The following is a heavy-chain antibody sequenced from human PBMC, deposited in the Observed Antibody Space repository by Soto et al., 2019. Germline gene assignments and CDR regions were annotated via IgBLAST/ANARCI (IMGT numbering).Heavy chain of an antibody. D-gene: IGHD2-15*01. J-gene: IGHJ4*02. CDR2: IYHSGST. V-gene: IGHV4-59*12. Sequence: PSETLSLTCTVSGASISSYYWNWIRQSPGKGLEWIGYIYHSGSTYYNPSLKSRVTISVDRSKNQFSLKLSSVTAADTAVYYCARGQVVAAQHWGQGTLVTVSS. CDR1: GASISSYY. CDR3: ARGQVVAAQH.